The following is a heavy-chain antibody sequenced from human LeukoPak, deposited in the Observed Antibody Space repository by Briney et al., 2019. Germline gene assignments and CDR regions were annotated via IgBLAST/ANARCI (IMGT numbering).Heavy chain of an antibody. D-gene: IGHD1-14*01. J-gene: IGHJ4*02. CDR2: INPNSGGT. CDR1: GYTFTGYY. CDR3: ARADPGAKPQSY. V-gene: IGHV1-2*02. Sequence: GASVKVSCKASGYTFTGYYMHWVRQAPGQGLEWMGWINPNSGGTNYAQRFQGRVTMTRDTSISTAYMELSRLRSDDTAVYYCARADPGAKPQSYWGQGTLVTVSS.